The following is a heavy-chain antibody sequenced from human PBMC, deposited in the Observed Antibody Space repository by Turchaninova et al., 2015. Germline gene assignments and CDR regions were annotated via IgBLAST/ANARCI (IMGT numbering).Heavy chain of an antibody. CDR1: GYSSTSSW. J-gene: IGHJ5*02. D-gene: IGHD5-12*01. CDR2: IYPGDSDT. Sequence: EVQRVPSGAELKKPGESPKIHSKGSGYSSTSSWIGWVRQRPGKGLEWMGIIYPGDSDTRYSPSFQGHVTISADKSISTAYLQWSSLKASDTAMYYCARRIDIVQFDPWGQGTLVTVSS. CDR3: ARRIDIVQFDP. V-gene: IGHV5-51*01.